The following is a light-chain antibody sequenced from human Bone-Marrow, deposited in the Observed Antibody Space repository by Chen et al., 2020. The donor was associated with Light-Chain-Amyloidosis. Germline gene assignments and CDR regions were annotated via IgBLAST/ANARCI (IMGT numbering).Light chain of an antibody. CDR2: WAS. Sequence: DIVMTQSPDSLTLSLGERATINCKSSQSVLYSSNNKNYLAWYQQKPGQPPNLLIYWASTRKSGVPDRFSGSGSGTDFTLTISSLQAEDVAVYYCHQYYSPDSVGQGTKLEIK. CDR1: QSVLYSSNNKNY. J-gene: IGKJ2*03. CDR3: HQYYSPDS. V-gene: IGKV4-1*01.